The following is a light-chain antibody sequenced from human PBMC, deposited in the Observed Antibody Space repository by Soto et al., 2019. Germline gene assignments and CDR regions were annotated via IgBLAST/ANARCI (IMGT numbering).Light chain of an antibody. CDR3: SSYAGSNNYV. CDR1: SSNIGAGYD. V-gene: IGLV1-40*01. CDR2: DNT. Sequence: HSVLTQPPSVSGAPGQRVTISCTGSSSNIGAGYDVHWYQQLPGTAPKLLIYDNTNRPAGVPDRFSGSKSGTSASLAITGLQAEDEADYYCSSYAGSNNYVFGTGTKVTVL. J-gene: IGLJ1*01.